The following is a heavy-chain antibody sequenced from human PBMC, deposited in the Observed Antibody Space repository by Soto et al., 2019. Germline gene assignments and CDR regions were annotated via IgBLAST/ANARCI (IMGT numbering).Heavy chain of an antibody. CDR1: GGPFSTYA. Sequence: ASVKVSCKASGGPFSTYAISWVRQAPGQGLEWMGGIIPIFGKVSHAQKFQGRVTITADKFTTTAYMELSSLRSVETAVYYCARDRVGIAVVGHYYYYGMDVWGQGTTVTVSS. D-gene: IGHD6-13*01. J-gene: IGHJ6*02. CDR2: IIPIFGKV. CDR3: ARDRVGIAVVGHYYYYGMDV. V-gene: IGHV1-69*06.